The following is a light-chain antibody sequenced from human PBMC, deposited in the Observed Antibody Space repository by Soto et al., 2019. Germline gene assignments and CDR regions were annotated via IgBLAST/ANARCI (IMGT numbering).Light chain of an antibody. CDR2: GAS. CDR1: QSVSSSY. CDR3: QQYGSSPPWT. V-gene: IGKV3-20*01. J-gene: IGKJ1*01. Sequence: EIVLTQSPGTLSLSPGERATLSCRASQSVSSSYLAWYQRKPGQAPRLLIYGASSRATGIPDRFSGSGSGTDFTLTISSLEPEDFAVYYCQQYGSSPPWTFGQGTKVEIK.